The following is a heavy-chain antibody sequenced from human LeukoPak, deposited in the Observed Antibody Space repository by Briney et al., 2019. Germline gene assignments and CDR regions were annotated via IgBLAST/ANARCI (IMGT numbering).Heavy chain of an antibody. J-gene: IGHJ1*01. D-gene: IGHD1-14*01. CDR1: GYTFTSYG. CDR3: ARDGPRGYFQH. CDR2: INTYNGHT. V-gene: IGHV1-18*01. Sequence: ASVKVSCNTSGYTFTSYGISWVRQAPGQGLEYMGRINTYNGHTNYAQKLQGRVTVTTDTSTSTAYLELRSLRSDDTVVYYCARDGPRGYFQHWGQGTLITVSS.